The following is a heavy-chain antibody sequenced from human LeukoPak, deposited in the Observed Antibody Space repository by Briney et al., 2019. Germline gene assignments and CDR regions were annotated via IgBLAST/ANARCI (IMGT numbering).Heavy chain of an antibody. Sequence: PGGSLRLSCAASGFTFYDYGMSWVRQAPGKGLEWVSGINWNGGSTGYADSVKGRFTISRDNAKNSLYLQMNSLRAEDTALYYCARRYCSGGSCYVWGLDYWGQGTLVTVSS. V-gene: IGHV3-20*04. CDR1: GFTFYDYG. D-gene: IGHD2-15*01. J-gene: IGHJ4*02. CDR2: INWNGGST. CDR3: ARRYCSGGSCYVWGLDY.